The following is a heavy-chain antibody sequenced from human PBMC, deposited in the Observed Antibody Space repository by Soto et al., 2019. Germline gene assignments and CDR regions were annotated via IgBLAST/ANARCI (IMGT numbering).Heavy chain of an antibody. Sequence: ESLRIACKGAGYSFASYWIAWVRQMPGKGLEWMGIIYPDDSETSYSPSFQGQVTFSADKSISTAYLQWRSLRASDTAMYFCARHRDYSGHSACNCWGRGRMVTVSS. D-gene: IGHD5-12*01. V-gene: IGHV5-51*01. CDR1: GYSFASYW. CDR2: IYPDDSET. J-gene: IGHJ3*01. CDR3: ARHRDYSGHSACNC.